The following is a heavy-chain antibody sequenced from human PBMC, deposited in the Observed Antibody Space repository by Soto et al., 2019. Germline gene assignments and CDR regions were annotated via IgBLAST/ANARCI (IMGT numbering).Heavy chain of an antibody. Sequence: GGSLRLSCAASGFTFSSYSMHWVRQAPGKGLEWVAVISYDGSNKYYADSVKGRFTISRDNSKNTLYLQMNSLRAEDTAVYYCAKDMIVVVMHAFDIWGQGTMITVSS. CDR2: ISYDGSNK. D-gene: IGHD3-22*01. J-gene: IGHJ3*02. CDR1: GFTFSSYS. CDR3: AKDMIVVVMHAFDI. V-gene: IGHV3-30*18.